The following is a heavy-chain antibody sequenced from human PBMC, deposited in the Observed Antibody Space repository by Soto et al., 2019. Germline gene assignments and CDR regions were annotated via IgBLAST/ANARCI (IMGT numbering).Heavy chain of an antibody. J-gene: IGHJ4*02. CDR1: GYTFTGYA. CDR2: INAGNGNT. D-gene: IGHD6-19*01. V-gene: IGHV1-3*05. Sequence: QVQLVQSGAEEKKPGGSVKVSCKASGYTFTGYAMHWVRQAPGQRLEWMGWINAGNGNTKYSQKFQGRVTITRDTSASAAYMELSSLSSEDTAVYYCPRAVAVAADFDYWGQGTLVTVSS. CDR3: PRAVAVAADFDY.